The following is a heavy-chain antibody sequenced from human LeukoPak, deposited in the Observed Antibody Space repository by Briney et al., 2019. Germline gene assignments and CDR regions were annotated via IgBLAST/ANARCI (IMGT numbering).Heavy chain of an antibody. Sequence: GGSLRLSCAASGFTFSSYWMSWVRQAPGKGLEWVANIKQDGSEKYYVDSVKGRFTISRDNAKNSLYLQMNSLRAEDTAVYYCARRGRYCSSTSCYEDAFDIWGQGTMVTVSS. CDR3: ARRGRYCSSTSCYEDAFDI. CDR1: GFTFSSYW. J-gene: IGHJ3*02. CDR2: IKQDGSEK. D-gene: IGHD2-2*01. V-gene: IGHV3-7*01.